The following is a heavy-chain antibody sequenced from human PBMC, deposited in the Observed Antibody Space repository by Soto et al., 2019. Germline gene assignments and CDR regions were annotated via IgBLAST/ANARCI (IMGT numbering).Heavy chain of an antibody. V-gene: IGHV3-21*01. J-gene: IGHJ6*02. CDR2: ISSSSSYI. Sequence: GGSLRLSCAASGFTFSSYSMSWVRQAPGKGLEWVSSISSSSSYIYYADSVKGRFTISRDNAKNSLYLQMNSLRAEDTAVYYCARDGKYTDYYYYGMDVWGQGTTVTVSS. D-gene: IGHD3-3*01. CDR3: ARDGKYTDYYYYGMDV. CDR1: GFTFSSYS.